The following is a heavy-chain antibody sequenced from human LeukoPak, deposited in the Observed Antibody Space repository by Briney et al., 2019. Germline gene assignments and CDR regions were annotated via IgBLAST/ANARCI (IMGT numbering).Heavy chain of an antibody. CDR3: AEESQTYYDIMTGYPNYYFDY. V-gene: IGHV3-23*01. Sequence: GGSLRLSCAASKLTFSTSAMSWVRQAPGKGLEWVSAISGSGANTYYVDSVKGRFTISRDNSKNTLYLEMSSLRSDDTAVYYCAEESQTYYDIMTGYPNYYFDYWGQGTLVTVSS. J-gene: IGHJ4*02. D-gene: IGHD3-9*01. CDR1: KLTFSTSA. CDR2: ISGSGANT.